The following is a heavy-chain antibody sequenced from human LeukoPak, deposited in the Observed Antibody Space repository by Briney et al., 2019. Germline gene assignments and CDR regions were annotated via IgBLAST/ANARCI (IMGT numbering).Heavy chain of an antibody. Sequence: SETLSLTFTVTSGSISGHYWSWIRQPAGKEMQWIGRIYTSGATNYNPSLKSRVTMSIDTSKKEFTLKLTSVTAADTAVYYCARDQYFDFWSSTATPYYFDYWGQGTLVTVSS. CDR3: ARDQYFDFWSSTATPYYFDY. CDR1: SGSISGHY. CDR2: IYTSGAT. D-gene: IGHD3-3*01. V-gene: IGHV4-4*07. J-gene: IGHJ4*02.